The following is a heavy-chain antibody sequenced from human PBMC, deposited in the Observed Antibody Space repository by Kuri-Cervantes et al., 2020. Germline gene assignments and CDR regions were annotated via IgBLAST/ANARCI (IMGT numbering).Heavy chain of an antibody. J-gene: IGHJ4*02. CDR1: GGTFNNSA. CDR2: IIPIFGTA. Sequence: SVKVSCKASGGTFNNSAFSWVRQAPGQGLEWMGGIIPIFGTANYAQKFQGRVTITTDESTSTAYMELSSLRSEDTAVYYCAREYSSSVASYFDYWGQGTLVTVSS. CDR3: AREYSSSVASYFDY. D-gene: IGHD6-13*01. V-gene: IGHV1-69*05.